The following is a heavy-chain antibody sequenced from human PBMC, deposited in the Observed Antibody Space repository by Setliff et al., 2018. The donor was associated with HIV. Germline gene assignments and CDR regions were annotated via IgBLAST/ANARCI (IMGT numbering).Heavy chain of an antibody. Sequence: PSETLSLTCVVSGDSFSNSDYYWAWIRQPPGKGLEWIATIYNSGSTYYNPSLTTRVTISVDTSKNQISLKVNSVTAADTAVYFCARGRGGNYFDSWGQGTLVTVSS. J-gene: IGHJ4*02. CDR2: IYNSGST. CDR1: GDSFSNSDYY. CDR3: ARGRGGNYFDS. V-gene: IGHV4-39*07.